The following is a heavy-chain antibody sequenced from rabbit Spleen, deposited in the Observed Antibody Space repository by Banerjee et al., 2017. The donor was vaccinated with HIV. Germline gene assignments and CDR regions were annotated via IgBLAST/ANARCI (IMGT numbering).Heavy chain of an antibody. Sequence: QEQLEESGGGLVKPEGSLTLTCTASGFSFSSSYYMCWVRQAPGKGPEWIACIFGGSGGSTYYASWAKGRFTISKTSSTTVTLQMTSLTAADTATYFCARGSATMTMVITGYYLNLWGQGTLVTVS. V-gene: IGHV1S45*01. J-gene: IGHJ4*01. D-gene: IGHD2-1*01. CDR1: GFSFSSSYY. CDR2: IFGGSGGST. CDR3: ARGSATMTMVITGYYLNL.